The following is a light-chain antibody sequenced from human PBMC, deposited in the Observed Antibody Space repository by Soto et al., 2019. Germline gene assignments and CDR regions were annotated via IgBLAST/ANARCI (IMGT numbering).Light chain of an antibody. CDR2: KAS. CDR3: QQYNSYSLT. Sequence: DIKMTQSPSTLSASVGDRVTITCRASQSINTWLAWYQQKPGKAPKVLIYKASTLESGVPSRFSGSGSGTEFTLTISSLQPDDSATYYCQQYNSYSLTFGGGTKVDNK. CDR1: QSINTW. V-gene: IGKV1-5*03. J-gene: IGKJ4*01.